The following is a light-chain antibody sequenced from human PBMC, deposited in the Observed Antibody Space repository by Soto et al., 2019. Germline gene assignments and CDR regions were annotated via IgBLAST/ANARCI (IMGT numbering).Light chain of an antibody. CDR2: GAS. CDR1: QSVSSN. Sequence: EIVMTQSPATLSVSPGERATLSCRASQSVSSNLASYQQKPGQAPRLLIYGASTRATGIPARFSGSGSGTEFTLTISSLQPEDCAIYFCQQANSFPFTFGQGTRLEIK. CDR3: QQANSFPFT. J-gene: IGKJ5*01. V-gene: IGKV3-15*01.